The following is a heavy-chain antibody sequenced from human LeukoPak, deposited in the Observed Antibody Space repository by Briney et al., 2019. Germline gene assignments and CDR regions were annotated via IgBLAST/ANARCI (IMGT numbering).Heavy chain of an antibody. CDR1: GFTFGGYG. Sequence: GRSRRLSWPGSGFTFGGYGMHWFRHTPGKGLEGVAVIAYDGSRAFYADSVKGRFTISRDNSKNTMSVQMDDLRAEDTAVYYCTRYNNDHFDYWGQGTLVTVSS. D-gene: IGHD1-14*01. J-gene: IGHJ4*02. CDR2: IAYDGSRA. V-gene: IGHV3-33*01. CDR3: TRYNNDHFDY.